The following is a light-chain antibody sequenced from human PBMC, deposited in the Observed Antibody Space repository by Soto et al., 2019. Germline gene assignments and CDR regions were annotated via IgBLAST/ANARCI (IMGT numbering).Light chain of an antibody. CDR1: SSNIGSNT. Sequence: QSVLTQPPSASGTPGQRVTIACSGSSSNIGSNTINWYQQLPGTAPKLLIHSNNQRPSGVPDRFSGSKSGTSASLAISGLQSEDEADYYCAGWDDSLNGVAFGGGTKLTVL. CDR3: AGWDDSLNGVA. V-gene: IGLV1-44*01. CDR2: SNN. J-gene: IGLJ2*01.